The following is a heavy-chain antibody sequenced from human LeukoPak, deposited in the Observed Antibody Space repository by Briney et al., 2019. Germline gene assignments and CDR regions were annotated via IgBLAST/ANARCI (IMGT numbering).Heavy chain of an antibody. D-gene: IGHD2-2*01. V-gene: IGHV4-34*01. CDR3: ARGRGSSIVVVSGDFDY. J-gene: IGHJ4*02. CDR1: GGSFSDYY. CDR2: NNPSGST. Sequence: SETLSLTCAVYGGSFSDYYWSWIRQPPGKGLEGIGENNPSGSTKYNPSLNSRVTMSVNTSKNQFSLKLSSVAAADTAVYYCARGRGSSIVVVSGDFDYWGQGTLVTVSS.